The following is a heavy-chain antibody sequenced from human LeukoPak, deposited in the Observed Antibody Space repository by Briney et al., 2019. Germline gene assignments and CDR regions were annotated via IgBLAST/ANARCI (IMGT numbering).Heavy chain of an antibody. CDR3: ARAEGYDFWSGYFRFGSFDY. CDR2: IYTSRST. V-gene: IGHV4-61*02. CDR1: GGSISSGSYY. J-gene: IGHJ4*02. D-gene: IGHD3-3*01. Sequence: SQTLSLTCTVSGGSISSGSYYWSWIRQPAGKGLEWIGRIYTSRSTNYNPSLKSRVTISVDTSKNQFSLKLSSVTAADTAVYYCARAEGYDFWSGYFRFGSFDYWGQGTLVTVSS.